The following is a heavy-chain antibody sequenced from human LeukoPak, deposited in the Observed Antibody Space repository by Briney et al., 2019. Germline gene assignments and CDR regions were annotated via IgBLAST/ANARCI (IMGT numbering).Heavy chain of an antibody. CDR1: GFTFSDYY. CDR2: ISSSRSDT. V-gene: IGHV3-11*05. Sequence: GGSLRLSCAASGFTFSDYYMSWIRQAPGKGLEWVSYISSSRSDTKYADSVKGRYTISRDNAKNSLYLQMNSLRAEDTAVYYCARDRLWEVGATPYFAYWGQGTLVTVSS. J-gene: IGHJ4*02. CDR3: ARDRLWEVGATPYFAY. D-gene: IGHD1-26*01.